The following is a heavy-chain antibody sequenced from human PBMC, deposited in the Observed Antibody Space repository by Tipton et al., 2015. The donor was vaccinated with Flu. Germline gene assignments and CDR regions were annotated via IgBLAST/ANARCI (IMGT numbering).Heavy chain of an antibody. CDR2: INTSGST. CDR3: ARDGGRGSSPYYFDY. CDR1: DGSISSYY. J-gene: IGHJ4*02. V-gene: IGHV4-4*07. D-gene: IGHD3-16*01. Sequence: TLSLTCTVSDGSISSYYWNWIRQPAGKRLEWIGRINTSGSTNYNPSLKSRVTMSVDASKNQFSLKLSSVTAADTAAYYCARDGGRGSSPYYFDYWGQGTLVTVSA.